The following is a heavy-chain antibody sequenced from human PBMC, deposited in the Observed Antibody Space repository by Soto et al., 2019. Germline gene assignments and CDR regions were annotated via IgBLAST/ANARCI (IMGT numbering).Heavy chain of an antibody. Sequence: SETLSLTCAVSGGSISSGGYSWSWIRQPPGKGLEWIGYIYHSGGIYYNPSLKSRVTISVDTSKNQFSLKLSSVTAADTAVYYCARGGARLLRYFQKWARYFQHWGQGTLVTVSS. CDR3: ARGGARLLRYFQKWARYFQH. D-gene: IGHD3-9*01. J-gene: IGHJ1*01. V-gene: IGHV4-30-2*01. CDR1: GGSISSGGYS. CDR2: IYHSGGI.